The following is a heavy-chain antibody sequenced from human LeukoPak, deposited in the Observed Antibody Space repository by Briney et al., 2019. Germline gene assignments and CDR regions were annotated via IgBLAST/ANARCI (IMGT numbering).Heavy chain of an antibody. CDR2: ISGCGGST. J-gene: IGHJ3*02. CDR3: ARADFGGSAGDGDNSGAFDI. V-gene: IGHV3-23*01. CDR1: GFTFSSYA. D-gene: IGHD5-24*01. Sequence: GGALRLSCAASGFTFSSYAMSWVRQAPGKGLEWVSPISGCGGSTYYADSVEGRFTTSRDNSKNTLYLQMNRLRAEDTAVYYCARADFGGSAGDGDNSGAFDIWGQGTMVTVSS.